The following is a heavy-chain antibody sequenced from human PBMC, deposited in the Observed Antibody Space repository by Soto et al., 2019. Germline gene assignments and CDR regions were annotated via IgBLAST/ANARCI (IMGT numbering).Heavy chain of an antibody. CDR2: ICSSSSTI. V-gene: IGHV3-48*01. CDR3: ARHPERIAQIGWFDP. CDR1: GFTFSSYS. D-gene: IGHD6-13*01. J-gene: IGHJ5*02. Sequence: GGSLRLSCAASGFTFSSYSMNWVRQAPGKGLEWVSYICSSSSTIYYADSVKGRFTISRDNAKNSLYLQMNSLRAEDTAVYYCARHPERIAQIGWFDPWGQGTLVTVSS.